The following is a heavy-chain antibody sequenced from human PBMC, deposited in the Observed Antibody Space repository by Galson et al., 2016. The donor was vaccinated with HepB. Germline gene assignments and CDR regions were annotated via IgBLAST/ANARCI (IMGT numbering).Heavy chain of an antibody. V-gene: IGHV3-74*01. CDR3: ARVPISGPNSFDY. D-gene: IGHD2-8*01. J-gene: IGHJ4*02. CDR2: MNSDGIRT. CDR1: GFTFSSYW. Sequence: SLRLSCAASGFTFSSYWMHWVRQTPGKGLVWVSRMNSDGIRTSHADSVAGRFTISRDDAVNSLYLQMNSLRAEDTAVYFCARVPISGPNSFDYWGQGTPVTVS.